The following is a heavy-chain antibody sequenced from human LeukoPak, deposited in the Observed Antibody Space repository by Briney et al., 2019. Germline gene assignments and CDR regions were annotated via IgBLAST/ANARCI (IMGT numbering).Heavy chain of an antibody. CDR1: GGTFSSYA. CDR3: ARDTDGSGPSSGY. CDR2: IIPILGIA. D-gene: IGHD3-10*01. V-gene: IGHV1-69*04. Sequence: GASVKVSCKASGGTFSSYAISWVRQAPGQGLEWMGRIIPILGIANYAQKFQGRVTMTTDTSTSTAYMELRSLRSDDTAVYYCARDTDGSGPSSGYWGQGTLVTVSS. J-gene: IGHJ4*02.